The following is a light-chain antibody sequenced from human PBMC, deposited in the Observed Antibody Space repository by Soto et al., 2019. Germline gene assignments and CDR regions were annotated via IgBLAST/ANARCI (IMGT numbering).Light chain of an antibody. J-gene: IGKJ2*02. CDR2: GAS. CDR3: HQYNTWPPGT. Sequence: EIVMTQSPATLSVSPGERATLSCRAGQSVGGNLAWYQQKPGRAPRLLVYGASTRATGISARFSGSGSGTEFTLTISSLQSEDFAVYYCHQYNTWPPGTFGQGTKLEMK. CDR1: QSVGGN. V-gene: IGKV3-15*01.